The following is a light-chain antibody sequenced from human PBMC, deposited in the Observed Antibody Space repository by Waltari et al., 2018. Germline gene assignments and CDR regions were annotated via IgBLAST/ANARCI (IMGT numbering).Light chain of an antibody. V-gene: IGKV4-1*01. J-gene: IGKJ4*01. CDR1: QSVLYSSNNKAY. CDR3: QKYYETPLP. Sequence: DIVMTQSPDSLAVSLGERATINCKSSQSVLYSSNNKAYLAWYQQKPGQPPKLLIYWASTRECAVPDRFRGSGSETEFTLTISSLQAEDVAVYYCQKYYETPLPFGGGTKVEVK. CDR2: WAS.